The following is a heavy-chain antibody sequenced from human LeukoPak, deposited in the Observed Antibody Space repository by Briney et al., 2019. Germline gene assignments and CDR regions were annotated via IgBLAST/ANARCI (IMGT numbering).Heavy chain of an antibody. CDR3: ARSGDVRGWFDP. J-gene: IGHJ5*02. Sequence: ASVKVSCKASGYTFTSYYMHWVRQAPGQGLEWMGIINPSGGSTSYAQKSQGRVTMTRDMSTSTVYMELSSLRSEDTAVYYCARSGDVRGWFDPWGQGTLVTVSS. V-gene: IGHV1-46*01. CDR1: GYTFTSYY. D-gene: IGHD2-21*01. CDR2: INPSGGST.